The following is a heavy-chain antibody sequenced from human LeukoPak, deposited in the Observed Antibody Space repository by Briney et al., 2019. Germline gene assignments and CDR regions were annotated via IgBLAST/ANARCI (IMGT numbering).Heavy chain of an antibody. Sequence: SETLSHTCTVSGGSISSYYWSWIRQPPGKGLEWIGYIYYSGSTNYNPSLKSRVTISVDTSRNQFSLKLSSVTAADTAVYYCARDRVQQLVRGNYYYYYGMDVWGKGTTVTVSS. D-gene: IGHD6-13*01. V-gene: IGHV4-59*01. CDR2: IYYSGST. CDR1: GGSISSYY. J-gene: IGHJ6*04. CDR3: ARDRVQQLVRGNYYYYYGMDV.